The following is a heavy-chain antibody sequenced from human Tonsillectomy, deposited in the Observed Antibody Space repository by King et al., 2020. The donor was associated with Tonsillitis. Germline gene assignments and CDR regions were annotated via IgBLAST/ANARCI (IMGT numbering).Heavy chain of an antibody. D-gene: IGHD3-22*01. J-gene: IGHJ4*02. CDR3: AYASSGYCDSGFDY. CDR2: IKQDGSEK. CDR1: EFTFSSYW. Sequence: VQLVESGGALVQPGGSLRLSCAASEFTFSSYWMNWVRQAPGKGLEWVANIKQDGSEKYYVDSVKGRFTISRDNAKNSLYLQMNSLRAEDTAVYYCAYASSGYCDSGFDYWGQGTLVTVSS. V-gene: IGHV3-7*01.